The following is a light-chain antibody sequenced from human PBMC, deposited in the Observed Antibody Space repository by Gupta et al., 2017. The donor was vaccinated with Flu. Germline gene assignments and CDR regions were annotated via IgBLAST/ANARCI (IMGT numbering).Light chain of an antibody. Sequence: PSTLSASVGDRVTITCRASQSITGWLAWYQQKPGKAPKLLIYKTSNLEGGVPSRFSGSGSGTEFTPTINSLQPDDFATYYCQQYNSYTGTFGQGTKVEIK. CDR1: QSITGW. CDR3: QQYNSYTGT. CDR2: KTS. V-gene: IGKV1-5*03. J-gene: IGKJ1*01.